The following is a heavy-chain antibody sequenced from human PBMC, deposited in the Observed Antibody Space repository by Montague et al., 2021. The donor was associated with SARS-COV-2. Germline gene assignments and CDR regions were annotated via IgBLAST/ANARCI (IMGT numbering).Heavy chain of an antibody. CDR1: GGSISSSSYY. V-gene: IGHV4-39*01. D-gene: IGHD6-19*01. CDR3: ARSWGQWLLWGYYFDY. CDR2: TYYSEST. J-gene: IGHJ4*02. Sequence: SETLSLTCTVSGGSISSSSYYWGWIRQPPGKGLEWIGCTYYSESTEDNPSLKSRGTISVDTSKNQFSLKLSSVTAADTAVYYCARSWGQWLLWGYYFDYWGPATLLTLSS.